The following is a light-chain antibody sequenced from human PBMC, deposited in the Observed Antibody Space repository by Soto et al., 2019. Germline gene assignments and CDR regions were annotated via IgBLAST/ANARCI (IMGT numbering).Light chain of an antibody. CDR3: SSYAGSNKNV. Sequence: QSALTQPPSASGSPGQSVTISCTGTSSDVGGYDFVSWYQQHPGKAPKLMIDDVNKRPSGVPDRFSGSKSGNTASLTVSGLQAEDEADYYCSSYAGSNKNVFGTGTKLTVL. CDR1: SSDVGGYDF. CDR2: DVN. J-gene: IGLJ1*01. V-gene: IGLV2-8*01.